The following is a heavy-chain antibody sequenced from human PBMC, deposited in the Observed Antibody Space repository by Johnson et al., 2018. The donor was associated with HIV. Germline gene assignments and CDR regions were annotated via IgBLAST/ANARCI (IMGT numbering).Heavy chain of an antibody. D-gene: IGHD6-13*01. J-gene: IGHJ3*02. CDR3: AKDGDDGDEAAGNKGAFDI. V-gene: IGHV3-74*01. CDR2: ISRDGRST. Sequence: VQLVESGGGLVQPGGSLRLSCAASGFSFSSHWMVWVRQAPGKGLVCVSRISRDGRSTTYADSVKGRFTISSDNAKNTLYLQMNSLRVEDTALYYCAKDGDDGDEAAGNKGAFDIWGQGTMVTVSS. CDR1: GFSFSSHW.